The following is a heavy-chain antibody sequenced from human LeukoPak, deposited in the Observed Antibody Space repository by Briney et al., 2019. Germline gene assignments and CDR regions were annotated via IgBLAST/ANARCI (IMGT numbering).Heavy chain of an antibody. CDR2: ISPNSGGT. Sequence: ASVKVSCKAFGYTFTGYYMHWVRQAPGQGLEWMGWISPNSGGTNYAQKFQGRVTMTRDTSTSTAYMELSRLRSDDTAVYYCARVGGSGENWFDPWGQGTLVTVSS. V-gene: IGHV1-2*02. D-gene: IGHD3-10*01. CDR1: GYTFTGYY. J-gene: IGHJ5*02. CDR3: ARVGGSGENWFDP.